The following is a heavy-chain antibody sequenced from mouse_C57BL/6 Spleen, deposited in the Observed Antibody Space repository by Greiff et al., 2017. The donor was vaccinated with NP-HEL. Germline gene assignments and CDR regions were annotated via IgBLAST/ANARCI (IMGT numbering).Heavy chain of an antibody. D-gene: IGHD2-4*01. CDR2: ISYDGSN. V-gene: IGHV3-6*01. CDR3: ASYDYYFDY. J-gene: IGHJ2*01. Sequence: EVQLQESGPDLVKPSQSLSLTCSVTGYSITSGYYWNWIRQFPGNKLEWMGYISYDGSNNYNPSLKNRISITRDTSKNQFFLKLNSVTTEDTATYYCASYDYYFDYWGQGTTLTVSS. CDR1: GYSITSGYY.